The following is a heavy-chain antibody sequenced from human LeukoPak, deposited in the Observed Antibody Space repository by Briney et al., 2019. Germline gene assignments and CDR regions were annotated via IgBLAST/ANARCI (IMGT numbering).Heavy chain of an antibody. J-gene: IGHJ4*02. Sequence: GGSLRLSCAASGFTFDEYAMHWVRQAPGKGLVWVSRINSDGSSTSYADSVKGRFTISRDNAKNTLYLQMSSLRAEDTAVYYCARVSMGYYENYWGQGTLVTVSS. CDR2: INSDGSST. CDR3: ARVSMGYYENY. D-gene: IGHD3-3*01. V-gene: IGHV3-74*01. CDR1: GFTFDEYA.